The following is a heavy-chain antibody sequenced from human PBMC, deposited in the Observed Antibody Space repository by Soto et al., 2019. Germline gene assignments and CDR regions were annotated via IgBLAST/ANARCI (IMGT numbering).Heavy chain of an antibody. CDR1: GGTFSSYA. Sequence: ASVKVSCKASGGTFSSYAISWVRQAPGRGLEWMGGIIPLFGTTNYAQKFRGRVTVTADESTSTVYMEVRSLRFEDTAVYYCARAHGSSWYNWFDPWGQGTLVTVSS. CDR2: IIPLFGTT. D-gene: IGHD6-13*01. J-gene: IGHJ5*02. CDR3: ARAHGSSWYNWFDP. V-gene: IGHV1-69*13.